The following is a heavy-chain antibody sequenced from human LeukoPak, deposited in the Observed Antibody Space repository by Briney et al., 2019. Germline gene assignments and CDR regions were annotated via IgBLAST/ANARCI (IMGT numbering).Heavy chain of an antibody. CDR3: AKKASRDYYYMDV. V-gene: IGHV3-23*01. J-gene: IGHJ6*03. Sequence: PGGSLRFSCAASGFTSTTYGMSWVRQAPGKGLEWVSSISASGGTTQYADSVKGQFSISRDNSKNTVYLQMNSLRAEDTAVYYCAKKASRDYYYMDVWGKGTTVTVSS. CDR2: ISASGGTT. CDR1: GFTSTTYG.